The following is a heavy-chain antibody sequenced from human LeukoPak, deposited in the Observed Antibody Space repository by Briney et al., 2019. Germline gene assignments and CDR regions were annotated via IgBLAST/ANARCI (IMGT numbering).Heavy chain of an antibody. CDR3: ARAWSRITIFGVVPDY. CDR2: INPNSGGT. Sequence: ASVKVSCKASGYTFTGYYMHWVRQAPGRGLEWMGWINPNSGGTNYAQKFQGRVTMTRDTSISTAYMELSRLRSDDTAVYYCARAWSRITIFGVVPDYWGQGTLVTVSS. J-gene: IGHJ4*02. V-gene: IGHV1-2*02. CDR1: GYTFTGYY. D-gene: IGHD3-3*01.